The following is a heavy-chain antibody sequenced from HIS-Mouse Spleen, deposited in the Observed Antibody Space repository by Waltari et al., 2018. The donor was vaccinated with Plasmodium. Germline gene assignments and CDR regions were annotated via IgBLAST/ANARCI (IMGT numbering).Heavy chain of an antibody. CDR1: GFTFRSYW. D-gene: IGHD6-13*01. Sequence: EVQLVESGVGLVQPGGSLRLSGAASGFTFRSYWMSWVRLAPGKGLEWVANIKQDGSEKYYVDSVKGRFTISRDNAKNSLYLQMNSLRAEDTAVYYCASSWYWYFDLWGRGTLVTVSS. V-gene: IGHV3-7*01. CDR3: ASSWYWYFDL. J-gene: IGHJ2*01. CDR2: IKQDGSEK.